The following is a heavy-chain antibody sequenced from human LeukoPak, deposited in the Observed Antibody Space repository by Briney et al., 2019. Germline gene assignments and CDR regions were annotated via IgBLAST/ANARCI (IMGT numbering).Heavy chain of an antibody. CDR2: INTNTGNP. J-gene: IGHJ4*02. Sequence: GASVKVSCKASGYTFTSYAMHWVRQAPGQGLEWMGWINTNTGNPTYAQGFTGRFVFSLDTSVNTAYLQTSSLKAEDTAIYYCARVQGYCSTTSCYPHYWGQGTLVTVSS. CDR3: ARVQGYCSTTSCYPHY. CDR1: GYTFTSYA. D-gene: IGHD2-2*01. V-gene: IGHV7-4-1*02.